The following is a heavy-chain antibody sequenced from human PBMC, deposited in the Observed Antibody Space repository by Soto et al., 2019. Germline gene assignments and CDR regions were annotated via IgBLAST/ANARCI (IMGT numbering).Heavy chain of an antibody. CDR2: ISGSGSST. CDR1: GFTFSSYA. Sequence: GGSLRLSCAASGFTFSSYAMSWVRQAPGKGLEWVSGISGSGSSTYYADSVKGQFTISRDNSKNTLYLQMNSLRAEGTAVYYCAKDHRGGLAARDFDYWGQGTLVTVSS. D-gene: IGHD6-6*01. CDR3: AKDHRGGLAARDFDY. V-gene: IGHV3-23*01. J-gene: IGHJ4*02.